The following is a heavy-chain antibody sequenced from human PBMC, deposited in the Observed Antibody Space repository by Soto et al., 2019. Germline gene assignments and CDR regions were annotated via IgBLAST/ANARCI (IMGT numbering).Heavy chain of an antibody. Sequence: SGPTLVNPTQTLTLTCTFSGFSLSTTGMCVRRIRQPPGKALEWLARIDWDGDKFYSTSLKTRLNISKDTSRNKMVLTLNNMNPVYIASYYFALIRRYSSASLFIDYWGQGTPVTGSA. CDR1: GFSLSTTGMC. CDR3: ALIRRYSSASLFIDY. CDR2: IDWDGDK. V-gene: IGHV2-70*17. J-gene: IGHJ4*02. D-gene: IGHD5-18*01.